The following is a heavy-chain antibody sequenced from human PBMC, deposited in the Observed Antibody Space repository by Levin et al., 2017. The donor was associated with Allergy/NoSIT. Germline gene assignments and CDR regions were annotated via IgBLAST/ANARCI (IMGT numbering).Heavy chain of an antibody. CDR1: GFTFSSYA. D-gene: IGHD2-15*01. CDR3: AKEFCTGGCYDDYFDY. Sequence: SCAASGFTFSSYAIHWVRQAPGKGLEWVAVISYDGRTKYYADSVKGRFTISRDNSKNTLYLQMNSLRTEDTAVYYCAKEFCTGGCYDDYFDYWGQGTLVTVSS. J-gene: IGHJ4*02. CDR2: ISYDGRTK. V-gene: IGHV3-30*18.